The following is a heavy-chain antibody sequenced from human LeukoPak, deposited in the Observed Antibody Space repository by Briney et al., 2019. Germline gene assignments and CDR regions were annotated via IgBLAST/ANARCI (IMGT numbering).Heavy chain of an antibody. Sequence: SETLSLTCPVYAGSSSGKYWSWIRQPPEEWLEWIGETNHSVSPNYNPCLKSRVTISVDKSQNQFHLKLSSVTAADTAVYYCAGGPSRWLQSGYFDYWGQGTLVTVSS. CDR2: TNHSVSP. V-gene: IGHV4-34*01. CDR3: AGGPSRWLQSGYFDY. J-gene: IGHJ4*02. D-gene: IGHD5-24*01. CDR1: AGSSSGKY.